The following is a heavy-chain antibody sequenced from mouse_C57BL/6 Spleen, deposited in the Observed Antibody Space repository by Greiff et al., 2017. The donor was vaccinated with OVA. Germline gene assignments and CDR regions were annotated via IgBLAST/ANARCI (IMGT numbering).Heavy chain of an antibody. D-gene: IGHD1-1*01. V-gene: IGHV7-3*01. CDR1: GFTFTAYY. Sequence: EVHLVESGGGLVQPGGSLSLSCAASGFTFTAYYMSWVRQPPGKALEWLGFISNKANGYTTEYSASVKGRFTISRDNSQSILYLQMNARRAEDSATYYCARYYYGSSYDAMDYWGQGTSVTVSS. J-gene: IGHJ4*01. CDR2: ISNKANGYTT. CDR3: ARYYYGSSYDAMDY.